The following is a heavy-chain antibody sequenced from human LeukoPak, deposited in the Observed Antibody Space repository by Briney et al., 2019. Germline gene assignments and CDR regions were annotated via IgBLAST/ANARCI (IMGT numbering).Heavy chain of an antibody. D-gene: IGHD3-22*01. CDR1: GGTFSSYA. J-gene: IGHJ4*02. V-gene: IGHV1-69*05. Sequence: SVKVSCKASGGTFSSYAISWVRQAPGQGLEWMGGIIPIFGTANYAQKFQGRVTITTDESTSTAYMELSSLRSEDTAVYYCARPPDYYDSSGYLYYWGQGTLVTVSS. CDR2: IIPIFGTA. CDR3: ARPPDYYDSSGYLYY.